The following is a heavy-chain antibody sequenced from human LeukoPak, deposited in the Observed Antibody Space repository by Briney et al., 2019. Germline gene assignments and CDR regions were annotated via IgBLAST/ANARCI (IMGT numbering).Heavy chain of an antibody. CDR2: IIPILGIA. CDR1: GYTFTSYA. D-gene: IGHD6-19*01. CDR3: ARAHSSGLLDY. V-gene: IGHV1-69*04. J-gene: IGHJ4*02. Sequence: SVKVSCKASGYTFTSYAISWVRQAPGQGLEWMGRIIPILGIANYAQKFQGRVTITADKSTSTAYMELSSLRSEDTAVYYCARAHSSGLLDYWGQGTLVTVSS.